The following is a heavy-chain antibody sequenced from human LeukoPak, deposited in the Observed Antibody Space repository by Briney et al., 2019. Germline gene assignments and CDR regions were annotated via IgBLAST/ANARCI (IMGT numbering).Heavy chain of an antibody. J-gene: IGHJ5*02. V-gene: IGHV4-4*02. CDR1: GGSISSSNW. D-gene: IGHD1-26*01. Sequence: PSETLSLTCAVSGGSISSSNWWSWVRQPPGKGLEWIGEIYHSGSTNYNPSLKSRATISVDKSKNQFSLNLSSVTAADTAVYYCARLLGAIGWFDPWGQGTLVTVSS. CDR2: IYHSGST. CDR3: ARLLGAIGWFDP.